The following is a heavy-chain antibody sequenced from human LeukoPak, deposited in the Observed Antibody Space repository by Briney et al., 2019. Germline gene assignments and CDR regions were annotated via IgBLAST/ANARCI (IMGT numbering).Heavy chain of an antibody. CDR1: GFTFGDYA. Sequence: GGSLRLSCTASGFTFGDYAMSWFRQAPGKGLEWVGFIRSKAYGGTTEYAASVKGRFTISRDDSKSIAYPQMNSLKTEDTAVYYCTRIYDSSGYYFNWYFDLWGRGTLVTVSS. D-gene: IGHD3-22*01. CDR2: IRSKAYGGTT. J-gene: IGHJ2*01. CDR3: TRIYDSSGYYFNWYFDL. V-gene: IGHV3-49*03.